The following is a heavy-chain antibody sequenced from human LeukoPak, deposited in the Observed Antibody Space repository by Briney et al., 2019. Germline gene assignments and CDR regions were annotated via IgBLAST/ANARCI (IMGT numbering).Heavy chain of an antibody. V-gene: IGHV4-34*01. CDR1: GGSFSGYY. CDR3: ARFVVATIDYFDY. Sequence: SETLSLTCAVYGGSFSGYYWSWIRQPPGKGLEWIGEINHSGSTNYNPSLKSRVTISVDTSKNQFSLKLSSVTAADTAVYYCARFVVATIDYFDYWGQGTLVTVSS. D-gene: IGHD5-12*01. CDR2: INHSGST. J-gene: IGHJ4*02.